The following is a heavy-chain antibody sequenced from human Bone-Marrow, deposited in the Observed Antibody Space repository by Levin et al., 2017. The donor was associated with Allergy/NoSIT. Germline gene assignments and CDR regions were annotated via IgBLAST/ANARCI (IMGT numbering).Heavy chain of an antibody. CDR2: IKPSDGTT. D-gene: IGHD1-14*01. Sequence: GASVKVSCKASGYNFIGYYVHWVRQAPGQGLEWMARIKPSDGTTIYAQNLEGRVTVTRDTSTSTVSMELSSLRSEDTAGYYCARDNHAWSFDFWGQGSLVTVSS. V-gene: IGHV1-46*01. CDR3: ARDNHAWSFDF. J-gene: IGHJ4*02. CDR1: GYNFIGYY.